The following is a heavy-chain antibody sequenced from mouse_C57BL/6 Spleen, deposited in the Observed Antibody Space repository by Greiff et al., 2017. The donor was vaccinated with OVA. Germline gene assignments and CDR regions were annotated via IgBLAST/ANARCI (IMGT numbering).Heavy chain of an antibody. CDR1: GYSFTGYY. D-gene: IGHD1-1*01. J-gene: IGHJ2*01. V-gene: IGHV1-42*01. CDR3: ARRDYDDDFDY. Sequence: EVQLQQSGPELVKPGASVKISCKASGYSFTGYYMNWVKQSPEKSLGWIGEINPSTGGTTYNQKFKAKATLTVDKSSSTAYMQLKSLTSEDSAVYYCARRDYDDDFDYWGQGTTLTVSS. CDR2: INPSTGGT.